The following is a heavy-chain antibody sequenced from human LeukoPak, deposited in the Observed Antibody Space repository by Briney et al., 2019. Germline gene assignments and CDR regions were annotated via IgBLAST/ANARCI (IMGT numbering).Heavy chain of an antibody. CDR2: INPNSGGT. J-gene: IGHJ3*02. V-gene: IGHV1-2*02. Sequence: ASVKVSCKASGYTFTGYYMHWVRQAPGQGLEWMGWINPNSGGTNYAQKFQGRVTMTRDTSISTAYMELSRLRSEDTAVYYCARDLRFLESADDAFDIWGQGTMVTVSS. D-gene: IGHD3-3*01. CDR1: GYTFTGYY. CDR3: ARDLRFLESADDAFDI.